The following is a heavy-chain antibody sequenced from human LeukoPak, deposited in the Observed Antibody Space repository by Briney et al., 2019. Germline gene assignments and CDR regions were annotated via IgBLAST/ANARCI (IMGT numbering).Heavy chain of an antibody. Sequence: GGSLRLSCAASGFTFSSYWMHWVRQAPGKGLEWVSAISGSGGSTYYADSVKGRFTISRDNSKNTLYLQMNSLRAEDTAVYYCAKTDGVVVTAIDAFDIWGQGTMVTVSS. V-gene: IGHV3-23*01. CDR2: ISGSGGST. J-gene: IGHJ3*02. D-gene: IGHD2-21*02. CDR1: GFTFSSYW. CDR3: AKTDGVVVTAIDAFDI.